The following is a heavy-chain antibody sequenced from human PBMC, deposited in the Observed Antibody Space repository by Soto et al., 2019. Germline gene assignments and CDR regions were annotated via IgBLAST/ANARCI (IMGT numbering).Heavy chain of an antibody. CDR2: ISGSGGST. Sequence: VGSLRLSCAASGFTFSSYAMSWVRQAPGKGLEWVSAISGSGGSTYYADSVKGRFTISRDNSKNTLYLQMNSLRAEDTAVYYCAKGYCSGGSCYGRGVDYWGQGTLVTVSS. CDR1: GFTFSSYA. J-gene: IGHJ4*02. CDR3: AKGYCSGGSCYGRGVDY. V-gene: IGHV3-23*01. D-gene: IGHD2-15*01.